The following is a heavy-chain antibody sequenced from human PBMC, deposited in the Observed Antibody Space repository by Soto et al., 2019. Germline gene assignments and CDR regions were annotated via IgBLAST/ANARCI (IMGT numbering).Heavy chain of an antibody. D-gene: IGHD2-8*01. Sequence: SETLSLTCTVSGGSISSYYWSWIRQPPGKGLEWIGYIYYSGSTNYNPSLKSRVTISVDTSKNQFSLKLSSVTAADTAVYYCARDNEGLGFDHWGQGTLVTVSS. CDR3: ARDNEGLGFDH. CDR2: IYYSGST. J-gene: IGHJ4*02. V-gene: IGHV4-59*01. CDR1: GGSISSYY.